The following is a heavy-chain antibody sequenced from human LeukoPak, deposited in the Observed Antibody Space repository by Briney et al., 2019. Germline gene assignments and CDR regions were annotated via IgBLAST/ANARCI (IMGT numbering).Heavy chain of an antibody. D-gene: IGHD3-9*01. CDR3: ARGNILTGYSN. CDR1: GFTFSSYD. J-gene: IGHJ4*02. CDR2: IGTAGDT. Sequence: GGSLRLSCAASGFTFSSYDMHWVRQATGKGLEWVSAIGTAGDTYYSGSVKGRLTISRENAKNSLYLQMNSLRAGDTAVYYCARGNILTGYSNWGQGTLVTVSS. V-gene: IGHV3-13*01.